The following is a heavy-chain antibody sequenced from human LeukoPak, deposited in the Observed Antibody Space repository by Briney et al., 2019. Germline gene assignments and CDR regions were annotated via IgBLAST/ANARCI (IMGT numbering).Heavy chain of an antibody. V-gene: IGHV1-18*01. CDR3: ARTSGLVVVAATPDY. CDR2: ISAYNGNT. J-gene: IGHJ4*02. Sequence: ASVKVSCKASGYTFTSYGISWVRQAPGQGLEWMGWISAYNGNTNYAQKLQGRVIMTTDTSTSTAYMELRSLRSDDTAVYYCARTSGLVVVAATPDYWGQGTLVTVSS. CDR1: GYTFTSYG. D-gene: IGHD2-15*01.